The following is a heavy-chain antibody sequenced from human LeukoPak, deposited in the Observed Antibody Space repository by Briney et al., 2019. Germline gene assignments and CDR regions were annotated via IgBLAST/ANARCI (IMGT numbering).Heavy chain of an antibody. Sequence: GASVKVSCKASGGTFSSYIISWVRQAPGQGLEWMGRIIPILGIANYAQKFQGRVTITADKSTSAAYMALSSLRSEDTAVYYCARRTYCGGDCFSAFDIWGQGTMVTVSS. CDR3: ARRTYCGGDCFSAFDI. V-gene: IGHV1-69*02. CDR1: GGTFSSYI. CDR2: IIPILGIA. D-gene: IGHD2-21*02. J-gene: IGHJ3*02.